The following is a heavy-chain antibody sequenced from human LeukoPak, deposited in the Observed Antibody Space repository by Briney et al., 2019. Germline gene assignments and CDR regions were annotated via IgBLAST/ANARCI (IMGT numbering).Heavy chain of an antibody. Sequence: ASVKVSCKASGYTFTSYYMHWVRQAPGQGLEWMGIINPSGGSTSYAQKFQGRVTMTRDTSTSTVYMELSSLRSEDTAVYYCAATSIAAAGEDYFDYRGQGTLVTVSS. CDR1: GYTFTSYY. CDR2: INPSGGST. D-gene: IGHD6-13*01. J-gene: IGHJ4*02. CDR3: AATSIAAAGEDYFDY. V-gene: IGHV1-46*01.